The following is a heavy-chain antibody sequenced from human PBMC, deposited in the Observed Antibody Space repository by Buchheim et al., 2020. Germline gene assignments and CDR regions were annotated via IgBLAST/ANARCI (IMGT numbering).Heavy chain of an antibody. CDR2: ISSSSDSI. V-gene: IGHV3-48*01. Sequence: EVQLLESGGGLVQPGGSLRLSCAASGFTFSSYSMNWVRQAPGKGLEWVSYISSSSDSIYYADSVEGRFTISRDNAKNSLYLQMNSLRAEDTAVYYCTRGQAAPSDYWGQGAL. J-gene: IGHJ4*02. D-gene: IGHD2-15*01. CDR1: GFTFSSYS. CDR3: TRGQAAPSDY.